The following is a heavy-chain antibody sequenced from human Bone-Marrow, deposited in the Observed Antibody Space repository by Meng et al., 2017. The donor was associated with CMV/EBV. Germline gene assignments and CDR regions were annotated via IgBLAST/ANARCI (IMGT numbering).Heavy chain of an antibody. CDR3: ARGDYGDDY. D-gene: IGHD4-17*01. V-gene: IGHV4-61*01. J-gene: IGHJ4*02. Sequence: GSLRLSCTVSGDSVSSGNYYWSWIRQPPGKGLEWIGYIYSSGSTNYNPSLKSRVTISVDTSKNRFSLKLSSVTAADTAVYYCARGDYGDDYWGQGTLVTVSS. CDR2: IYSSGST. CDR1: GDSVSSGNYY.